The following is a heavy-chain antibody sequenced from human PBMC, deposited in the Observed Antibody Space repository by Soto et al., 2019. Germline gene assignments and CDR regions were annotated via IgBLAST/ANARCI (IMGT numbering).Heavy chain of an antibody. Sequence: GGSLRLSCAASGFTFSSYGMHWVRQAPGKGLEWVAVLWSYWSTGTNEYYADSVKGRFTISRDNSKNMLYLQMNSLRGEDTAVYYCARVGGSCYFDHWGQGTLVTVSS. J-gene: IGHJ4*02. CDR1: GFTFSSYG. CDR2: LWSYWSTGTNE. D-gene: IGHD3-16*01. CDR3: ARVGGSCYFDH. V-gene: IGHV3-33*01.